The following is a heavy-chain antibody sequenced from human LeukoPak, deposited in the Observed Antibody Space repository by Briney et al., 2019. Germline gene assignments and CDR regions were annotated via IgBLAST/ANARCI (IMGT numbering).Heavy chain of an antibody. CDR3: AKSPVASYYYDSSGYGGAFDY. V-gene: IGHV3-48*01. CDR2: ISSGSSTI. D-gene: IGHD3-22*01. Sequence: PGGSLRLSCAASGFIFNNYNMNWVRQAPGKGLEWVSYISSGSSTIYYADSVKGRFTISRDNSKNTLYLQMNSLRAEDTAVYYCAKSPVASYYYDSSGYGGAFDYWGQGTLVTVSS. CDR1: GFIFNNYN. J-gene: IGHJ4*02.